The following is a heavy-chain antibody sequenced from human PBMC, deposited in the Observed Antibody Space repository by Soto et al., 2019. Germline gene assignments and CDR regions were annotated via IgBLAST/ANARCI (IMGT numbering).Heavy chain of an antibody. Sequence: HEHLVQSGAEVKRPGASLKVSCKASGYSFTGYYIHWVRQAPGQGLEWMGWINPDSGATNYAQNFQGRVNLTSATSISTASMDLTSVTSDDAAVYYCARGDYGTGGYPFPYFDYWGQGTLVIVSS. D-gene: IGHD2-8*02. CDR3: ARGDYGTGGYPFPYFDY. V-gene: IGHV1-2*02. CDR1: GYSFTGYY. J-gene: IGHJ4*02. CDR2: INPDSGAT.